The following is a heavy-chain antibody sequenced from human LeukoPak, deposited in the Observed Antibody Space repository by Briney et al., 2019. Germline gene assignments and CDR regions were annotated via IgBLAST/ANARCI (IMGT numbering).Heavy chain of an antibody. CDR1: GFTFNTYG. V-gene: IGHV3-23*01. CDR3: VRHRSASDY. CDR2: ITSSGGSA. Sequence: GGSLRLSCAASGFTFNTYGMTWVRQAPGKGLEWVSAITSSGGSAYYGDSVKGRFTISRDNSRNTLYLQMNSLRAEDTAVYYCVRHRSASDYWGQGALVTVSS. J-gene: IGHJ4*02. D-gene: IGHD3-10*01.